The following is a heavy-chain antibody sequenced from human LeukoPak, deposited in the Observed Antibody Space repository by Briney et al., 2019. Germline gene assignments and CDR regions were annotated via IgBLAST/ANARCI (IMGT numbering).Heavy chain of an antibody. D-gene: IGHD5-18*01. V-gene: IGHV1-8*03. Sequence: GASVKVSCKASRYTFTSYDINWVRQATGQGLEWMGWMNPNSGNTGYAQKFQGRVTITRNTSISTAYMELSSLRSEDTAVYYCARVGYSYGLGYYMDVWGKGTTVTVSS. CDR1: RYTFTSYD. CDR2: MNPNSGNT. J-gene: IGHJ6*03. CDR3: ARVGYSYGLGYYMDV.